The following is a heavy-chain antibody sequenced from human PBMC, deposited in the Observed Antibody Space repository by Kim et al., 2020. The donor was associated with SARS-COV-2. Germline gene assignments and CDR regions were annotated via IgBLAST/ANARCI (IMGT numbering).Heavy chain of an antibody. Sequence: SETLSLTCTVSGGSISSYYWSWIRQPAGKGLEWIGRINTSGSINYNPSLKSRATMSVDTSKNQFSLKLNSVTAADTAVYYCAGSTGYYTFDHWGQGTLVTVSS. V-gene: IGHV4-4*07. J-gene: IGHJ4*02. CDR3: AGSTGYYTFDH. CDR2: INTSGSI. CDR1: GGSISSYY. D-gene: IGHD3-22*01.